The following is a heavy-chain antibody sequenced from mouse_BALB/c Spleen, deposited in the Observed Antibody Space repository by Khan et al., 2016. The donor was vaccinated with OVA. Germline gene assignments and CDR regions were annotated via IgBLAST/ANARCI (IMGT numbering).Heavy chain of an antibody. D-gene: IGHD6-1*01. CDR1: GYTFTNYG. CDR3: TRSASYWFFDV. V-gene: IGHV9-3-1*01. Sequence: QIQLVQSGPELKKPGETVKISCKASGYTFTNYGMNWVKQAPGKGLKWMGWINTYTGEPTYADDFKGRFAFSLETSANTAYLQINNLKNDDTATXFCTRSASYWFFDVWGAGTTVTVSS. J-gene: IGHJ1*01. CDR2: INTYTGEP.